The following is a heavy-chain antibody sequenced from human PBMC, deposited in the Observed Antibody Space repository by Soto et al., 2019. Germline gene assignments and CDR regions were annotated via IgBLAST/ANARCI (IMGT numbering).Heavy chain of an antibody. CDR1: GFVFSDYA. V-gene: IGHV3-23*01. J-gene: IGHJ4*02. CDR2: ISAGGSDT. Sequence: EVQLLDSGGGWVQPGGSLRLSCVASGFVFSDYAMSWVRQAPGKGPEWVSAISAGGSDTYYADSVKGRFTVSRVNSKTPLYLQMTTLRAEDTAIYSCARVPIWWGSSGCYPEGFDSGGQGPLVTVSS. D-gene: IGHD2-2*01. CDR3: ARVPIWWGSSGCYPEGFDS.